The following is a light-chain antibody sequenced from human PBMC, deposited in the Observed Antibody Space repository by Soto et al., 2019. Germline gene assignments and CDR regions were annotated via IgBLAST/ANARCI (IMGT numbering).Light chain of an antibody. CDR3: QHLKSFPLT. V-gene: IGKV1-9*01. J-gene: IGKJ4*01. Sequence: DIQLTQSPSFLSASVGDRVTITCRASQGINSYLAWYQQKPGKAPKLLIYAASTLQSGVPSRFSGSGSGTEFTLTISSLQPEDSASYYCQHLKSFPLTFGGGTKVEIK. CDR2: AAS. CDR1: QGINSY.